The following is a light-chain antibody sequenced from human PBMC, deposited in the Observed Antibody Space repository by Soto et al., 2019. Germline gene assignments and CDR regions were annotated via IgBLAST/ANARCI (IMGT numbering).Light chain of an antibody. CDR3: QQYNYWPPWT. CDR1: QSLSSN. J-gene: IGKJ1*01. CDR2: GAS. V-gene: IGKV3-15*01. Sequence: EIVMTQSPATLSVSPGERATLSCRASQSLSSNLAWYQQKPGQAPRLHIYGASTRATDIPARFSGSGSETEFTLTISSLQSEDFAVYYCQQYNYWPPWTFGQGTKVEIK.